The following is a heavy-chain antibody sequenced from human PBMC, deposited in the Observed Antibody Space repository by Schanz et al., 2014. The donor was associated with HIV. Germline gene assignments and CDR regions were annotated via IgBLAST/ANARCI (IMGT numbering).Heavy chain of an antibody. CDR2: ISYDGSNK. J-gene: IGHJ4*02. CDR3: AKEEQQLGGVGGYHFDY. V-gene: IGHV3-30*18. Sequence: QVQLVESGGGVVQPGRSLRLSCAASGFTFSSYGMHWVRQAPGKGLEWVAVISYDGSNKYYADSVKGRFTISRDISMNTLYLQMNSLRAEDTAVYYCAKEEQQLGGVGGYHFDYWGQGTLVTVSS. CDR1: GFTFSSYG. D-gene: IGHD6-13*01.